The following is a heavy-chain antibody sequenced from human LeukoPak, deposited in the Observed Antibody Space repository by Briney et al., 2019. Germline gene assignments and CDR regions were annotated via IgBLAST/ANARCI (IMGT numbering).Heavy chain of an antibody. CDR1: GYSFTGYW. CDR3: ARGLGYCSSTSCLNWFDP. Sequence: GESLKISCKGSGYSFTGYWIGWVRQMPGKGLEWMGIIYPGDSDTRYSPSFQGQVTISADKSISTAYLQWSSLKASDTAMYYCARGLGYCSSTSCLNWFDPWGQGTLVTVSS. V-gene: IGHV5-51*01. CDR2: IYPGDSDT. J-gene: IGHJ5*02. D-gene: IGHD2-2*01.